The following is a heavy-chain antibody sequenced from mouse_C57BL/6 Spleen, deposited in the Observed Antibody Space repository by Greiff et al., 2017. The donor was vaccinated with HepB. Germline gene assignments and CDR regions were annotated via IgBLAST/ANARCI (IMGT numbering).Heavy chain of an antibody. CDR3: ARFITTVVATDY. CDR1: GYTFTSYW. Sequence: QVQLQQPGAELVMPGASVKLSCKASGYTFTSYWMHWVKQRPGQGLEWIGEIDPSDSYTNYNQKFKGKSTLTVDKSSSTAYMQLRSLTSEDSAVYYCARFITTVVATDYWGQGTTLTVSS. D-gene: IGHD1-1*01. CDR2: IDPSDSYT. J-gene: IGHJ2*01. V-gene: IGHV1-69*01.